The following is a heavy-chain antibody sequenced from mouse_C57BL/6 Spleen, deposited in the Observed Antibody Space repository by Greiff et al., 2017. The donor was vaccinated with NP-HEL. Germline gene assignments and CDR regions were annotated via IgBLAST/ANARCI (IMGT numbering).Heavy chain of an antibody. D-gene: IGHD2-4*01. CDR2: ISSGGDYI. V-gene: IGHV5-9-1*02. Sequence: EVQLVESGEGLVKPGGSLKLSCAASGFTFSSYAMSWVRQTPEKRLEWVAYISSGGDYIYYADTVKGRFTISRDNARNTLYLQMSSLKSEDTAMYYCTRGAGLRGYFDVWGTGTTVTVSS. J-gene: IGHJ1*03. CDR1: GFTFSSYA. CDR3: TRGAGLRGYFDV.